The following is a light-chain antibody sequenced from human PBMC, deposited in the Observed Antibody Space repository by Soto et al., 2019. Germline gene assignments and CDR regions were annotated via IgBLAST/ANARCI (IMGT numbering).Light chain of an antibody. CDR2: DTS. V-gene: IGKV3D-20*02. CDR1: QSVSSSY. J-gene: IGKJ5*01. Sequence: IVLSQSPGTLSLSPGERATLSCRASQSVSSSYLAWYQQKPGQPPRLLIYDTSNRATGIPARFSGSGSGTDFTLTISGLEPADLGVYYCQQRHNWPITFGQGTRLEIK. CDR3: QQRHNWPIT.